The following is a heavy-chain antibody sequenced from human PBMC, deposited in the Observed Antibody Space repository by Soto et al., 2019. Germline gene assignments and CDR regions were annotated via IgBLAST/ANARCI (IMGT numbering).Heavy chain of an antibody. CDR2: ISFNGNKI. Sequence: PGESLKISCVTSGFTFSDYGFHWVRQAPGKGLDWVSMISFNGNKINYAESVKGRFTISRDPSKNTLYLQMTSLTAEDAAVYYCGRDFEDFGSYTFYSGMSVWGQGTTVNVSS. J-gene: IGHJ6*02. CDR1: GFTFSDYG. CDR3: GRDFEDFGSYTFYSGMSV. V-gene: IGHV3-33*05. D-gene: IGHD2-15*01.